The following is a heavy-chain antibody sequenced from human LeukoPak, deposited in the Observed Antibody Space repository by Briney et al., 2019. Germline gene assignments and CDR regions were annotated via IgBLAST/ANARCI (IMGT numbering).Heavy chain of an antibody. CDR2: IYYTGST. Sequence: SETLSLTCTVSGGSISSYYWSWIRQPPGKGLEWIGYIYYTGSTNYNPSLKSRVTISVDTSKNQFSLNLTSVTAADTAVYYCARAGVGEWELLWVMDVWGQGTTVTVSS. V-gene: IGHV4-59*01. D-gene: IGHD1-26*01. CDR1: GGSISSYY. J-gene: IGHJ6*02. CDR3: ARAGVGEWELLWVMDV.